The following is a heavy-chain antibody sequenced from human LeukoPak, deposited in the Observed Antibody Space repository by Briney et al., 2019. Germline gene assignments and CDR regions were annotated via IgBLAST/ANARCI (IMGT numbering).Heavy chain of an antibody. Sequence: GGSLRLSCAASGFTFSSYSMNWVRQAPGKGLEWVSSISSSSSYIYYADSVKGRFTISRDNAKNSLYLQMNSLRAEDTAVYYCARAPGDYTGLPRTFRYYGLDVWGQGTTVIVSS. CDR3: ARAPGDYTGLPRTFRYYGLDV. D-gene: IGHD4-17*01. J-gene: IGHJ6*02. CDR2: ISSSSSYI. CDR1: GFTFSSYS. V-gene: IGHV3-21*01.